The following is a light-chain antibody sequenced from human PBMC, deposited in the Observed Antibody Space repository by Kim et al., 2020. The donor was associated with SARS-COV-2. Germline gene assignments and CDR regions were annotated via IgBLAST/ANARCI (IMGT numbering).Light chain of an antibody. J-gene: IGLJ3*02. Sequence: GGTVARCCARGRGGSGGNEVEWDQQRAGGAATAVVYEDDQRPSGVPERFSGSIDSSSNSASLTISGLRTEDEADYCCQSYDSSNWVFGGGTQLTVL. CDR2: EDD. V-gene: IGLV6-57*03. CDR1: RGGSGGNE. CDR3: QSYDSSNWV.